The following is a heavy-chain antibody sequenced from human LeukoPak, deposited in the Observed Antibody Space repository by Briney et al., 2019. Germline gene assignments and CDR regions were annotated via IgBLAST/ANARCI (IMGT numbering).Heavy chain of an antibody. CDR2: INPKSGGT. CDR3: ARARIVAEDWFDP. J-gene: IGHJ5*02. CDR1: GYTFTCYY. V-gene: IGHV1-2*02. D-gene: IGHD2-15*01. Sequence: SVKVSCKSSGYTFTCYYMHWVRQPPGQGLEWMGLINPKSGGTNYAQKFQGRVTMSRDKSISTAYKELSRLRSDDTAVYYCARARIVAEDWFDPWGQGTLVTVSS.